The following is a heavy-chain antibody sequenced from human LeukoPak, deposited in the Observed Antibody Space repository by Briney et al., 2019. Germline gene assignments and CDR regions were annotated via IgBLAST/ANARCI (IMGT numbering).Heavy chain of an antibody. D-gene: IGHD3-16*01. CDR2: IYYSGST. J-gene: IGHJ6*03. CDR3: ARVGATYPHYYMDV. Sequence: PSETLSPTCTVSGDSISSSGDYWGWIRQPPGKGLEWIGNIYYSGSTYYNPSLKSRVTIAVDTSKNQFSLKLTSVTAADTAVYYCARVGATYPHYYMDVWGKGTTVTVAS. V-gene: IGHV4-39*01. CDR1: GDSISSSGDY.